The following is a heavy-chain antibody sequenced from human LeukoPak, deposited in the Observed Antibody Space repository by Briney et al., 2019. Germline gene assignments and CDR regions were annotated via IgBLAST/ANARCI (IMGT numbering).Heavy chain of an antibody. J-gene: IGHJ4*02. V-gene: IGHV1-69*05. Sequence: SVKVSCKASGGTFSSYAISWVRQAPGQGLEWMGGIIPIFGTANYAQKFQGRVTITTDESTSTAYMELSSLRSEDTAVYYCARDYYGDYGLLDYWRQGTLVTVSS. CDR3: ARDYYGDYGLLDY. CDR1: GGTFSSYA. CDR2: IIPIFGTA. D-gene: IGHD4-17*01.